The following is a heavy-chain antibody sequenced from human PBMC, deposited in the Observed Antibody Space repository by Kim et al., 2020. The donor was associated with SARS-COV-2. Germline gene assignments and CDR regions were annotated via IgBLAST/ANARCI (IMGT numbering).Heavy chain of an antibody. CDR3: AKTTRVLGTNNYDYGMDV. J-gene: IGHJ6*02. D-gene: IGHD2-8*01. CDR1: GFTFSSYA. V-gene: IGHV3-23*03. Sequence: GGSLRLSCAGSGFTFSSYAMSWVRQAPGKGLEWVSVIYRLSSSTYYADSVKGRFTISRDNSKNTLYLQMNSLRADDTAVYYCAKTTRVLGTNNYDYGMDVWGRGTTVTVSS. CDR2: IYRLSSST.